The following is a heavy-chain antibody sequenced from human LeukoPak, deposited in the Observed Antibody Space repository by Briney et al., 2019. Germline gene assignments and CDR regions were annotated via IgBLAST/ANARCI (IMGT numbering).Heavy chain of an antibody. CDR2: INHSGST. J-gene: IGHJ4*02. CDR3: ARGLDCSGGSCYVDY. CDR1: GGSFSGYY. D-gene: IGHD2-15*01. Sequence: PSETLSLTCGVYGGSFSGYYWSWIRQPPGKGQEWIGEINHSGSTNYNPSLKSRVTISVDTSKNQFSLKLRSVTAADTAVYYCARGLDCSGGSCYVDYWGQGTLVTVSS. V-gene: IGHV4-34*01.